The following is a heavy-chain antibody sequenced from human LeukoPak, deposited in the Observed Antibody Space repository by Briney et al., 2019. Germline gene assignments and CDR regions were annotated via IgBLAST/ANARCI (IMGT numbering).Heavy chain of an antibody. D-gene: IGHD3-9*01. CDR1: GGSFSGYY. CDR2: INHSGST. V-gene: IGHV4-34*01. J-gene: IGHJ4*02. Sequence: SETLSLTCAVYGGSFSGYYWSWIRQPPGKGLEWIGEINHSGSTNYNPSLKSRVTISVDTSKNQFSLKLSSVTAADTAVYYCARGVPLVTPYIDYWGQGTLVTVSS. CDR3: ARGVPLVTPYIDY.